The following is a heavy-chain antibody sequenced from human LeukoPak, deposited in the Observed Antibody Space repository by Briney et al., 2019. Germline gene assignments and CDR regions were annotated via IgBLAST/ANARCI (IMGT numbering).Heavy chain of an antibody. D-gene: IGHD3-22*01. CDR1: GGSISSGSYY. V-gene: IGHV4-61*02. Sequence: SQTLSLTCTVSGGSISSGSYYWNWIRQPAGKGLEWVGRIYSSGGTDFTPSLKSRGTISVDTSKNQFSLKLSSVTAADTAVYYCAREDYYDSSGYYPFDVWGQGILVTVSS. CDR2: IYSSGGT. CDR3: AREDYYDSSGYYPFDV. J-gene: IGHJ4*02.